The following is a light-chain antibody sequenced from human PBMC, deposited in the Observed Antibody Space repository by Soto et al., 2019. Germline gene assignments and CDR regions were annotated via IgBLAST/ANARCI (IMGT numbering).Light chain of an antibody. CDR3: ASYTRTTTLV. CDR2: DVN. CDR1: ISDIGGYNF. Sequence: QSALTQPASVSGSPGQSITISCIGTISDIGGYNFISWYQHHPGKAPKLVIYDVNNRPSGISYRFSGSKSGNTASLTISGLQAEDEADYYCASYTRTTTLVFGGGTKVTVL. V-gene: IGLV2-14*01. J-gene: IGLJ2*01.